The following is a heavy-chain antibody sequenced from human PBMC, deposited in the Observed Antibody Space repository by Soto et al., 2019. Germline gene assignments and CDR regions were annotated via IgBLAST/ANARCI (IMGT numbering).Heavy chain of an antibody. CDR1: GYTFTSYD. V-gene: IGHV1-8*01. D-gene: IGHD3-3*01. J-gene: IGHJ6*02. CDR3: ARERKFDFWRKGLDV. CDR2: MDPNSGST. Sequence: ASVKVSCKASGYTFTSYDINWLRQAPGQGLEWLGWMDPNSGSTGYAQNFQGRVTMTRNISINTAHMELSSLRSEDTAVYYCARERKFDFWRKGLDVWGQGTTVTVSS.